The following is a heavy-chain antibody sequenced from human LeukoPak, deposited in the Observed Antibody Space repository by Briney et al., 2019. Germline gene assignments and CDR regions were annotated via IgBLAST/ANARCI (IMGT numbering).Heavy chain of an antibody. CDR2: INHSGST. CDR3: ARGGTVTRRRRLDY. Sequence: SETLSLTCTVSGGSISSYYWSWIRQPPGKGLEWIGEINHSGSTNYNPSLKSRVTISVDTSKNQFSLKLSSVTAADTAVYYCARGGTVTRRRRLDYWGQGTLVTVSS. V-gene: IGHV4-34*01. J-gene: IGHJ4*02. D-gene: IGHD4-11*01. CDR1: GGSISSYY.